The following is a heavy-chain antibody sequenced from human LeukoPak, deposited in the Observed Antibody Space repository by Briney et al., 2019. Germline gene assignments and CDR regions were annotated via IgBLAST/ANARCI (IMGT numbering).Heavy chain of an antibody. J-gene: IGHJ4*02. CDR3: ARDKNGGGSSSWYPDY. V-gene: IGHV3-66*01. CDR1: GFTVSSNY. D-gene: IGHD6-13*01. Sequence: GGSLRLSCAASGFTVSSNYMSWVRQAPGKGLEWVSVIYSGGSTYYADSVKGRFTISRDNAKNSLYLQMNSLRAEDTAVYYCARDKNGGGSSSWYPDYWGQGTLVTVSS. CDR2: IYSGGST.